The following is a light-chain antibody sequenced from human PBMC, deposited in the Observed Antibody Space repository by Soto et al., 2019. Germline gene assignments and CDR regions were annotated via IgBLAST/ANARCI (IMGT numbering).Light chain of an antibody. J-gene: IGKJ3*01. CDR2: DAS. CDR1: QSISSW. CDR3: QQYHSY. Sequence: DIQMTQSPSTLSASVGDRVTITCRASQSISSWLAWYQQKPGKAPKLLIYDASSLESGVPSRFSGSGSGTEFTLTISSLQPDDFATYYCQQYHSYVGPGTKVDIX. V-gene: IGKV1-5*01.